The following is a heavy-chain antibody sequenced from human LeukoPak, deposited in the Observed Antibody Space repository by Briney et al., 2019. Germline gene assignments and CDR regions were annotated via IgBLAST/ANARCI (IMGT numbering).Heavy chain of an antibody. V-gene: IGHV3-21*01. CDR3: ARDLGTRKSIAFAD. Sequence: GGSLRLSCAASGFSFSSYRMNWVRQAPGKGLEWVASISSNNGYIYYADTVKGRFTICRDNGENSLHLQMNSLRAEDAAVYYCARDLGTRKSIAFADWGQGTLVTVSS. J-gene: IGHJ4*02. CDR1: GFSFSSYR. D-gene: IGHD6-6*01. CDR2: ISSNNGYI.